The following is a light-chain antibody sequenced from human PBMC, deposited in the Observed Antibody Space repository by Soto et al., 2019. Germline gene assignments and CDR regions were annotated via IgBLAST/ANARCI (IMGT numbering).Light chain of an antibody. J-gene: IGKJ3*01. CDR2: WAS. CDR3: QQYYSTPPA. Sequence: DIGMAQSPDSLAVSLGERATINSKSSQSGLYTSNNRNYLAWYQQKEGQPPKXXVYWASTRESGVPDRFSGSGYGTDFNLTISSLQAEDVAVYYCQQYYSTPPAFGPGTKVDIK. V-gene: IGKV4-1*01. CDR1: QSGLYTSNNRNY.